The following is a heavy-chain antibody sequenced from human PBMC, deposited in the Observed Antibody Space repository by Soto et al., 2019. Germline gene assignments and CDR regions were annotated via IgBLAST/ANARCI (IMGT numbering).Heavy chain of an antibody. D-gene: IGHD6-19*01. CDR2: IIPIFGTA. V-gene: IGHV1-69*01. CDR1: GGTFSSYA. Sequence: QVQLVQSGAEVKKPGSSVKVSCKASGGTFSSYAISWVRQAPGQGLEWMGGIIPIFGTANYAQKFQGRVTITADESTSTAYMELSSLRSEDTGVYYCARGHDGWLVAVNAFDIWGQGTMVTVSS. CDR3: ARGHDGWLVAVNAFDI. J-gene: IGHJ3*02.